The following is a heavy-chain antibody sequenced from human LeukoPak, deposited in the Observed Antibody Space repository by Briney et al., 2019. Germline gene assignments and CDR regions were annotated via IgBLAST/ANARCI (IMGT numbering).Heavy chain of an antibody. D-gene: IGHD3-22*01. CDR2: IIPILGIA. Sequence: EASVKVSCKSSGGTSSSYAISWVRQAPGQGLEWMGRIIPILGIANYAQKFQGRVTITADKSTSTAYMELSSLRSEDTAVYYCASAMMVAWGQGTLVTVSS. CDR1: GGTSSSYA. J-gene: IGHJ4*02. V-gene: IGHV1-69*04. CDR3: ASAMMVA.